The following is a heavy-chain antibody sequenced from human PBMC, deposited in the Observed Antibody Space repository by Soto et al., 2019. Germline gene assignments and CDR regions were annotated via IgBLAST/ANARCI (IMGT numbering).Heavy chain of an antibody. J-gene: IGHJ3*02. Sequence: GGSLRLSCAASRFTFSNSWMTWVRQAPGKGLEWVANMKEDGSVQYYSDSVRGRFTISRDNAKNSLYLQMNSLTAEDTAVYYCARDLTPSDGSVYYDAFDIWGQGTMVTVSS. V-gene: IGHV3-7*01. CDR3: ARDLTPSDGSVYYDAFDI. CDR1: RFTFSNSW. D-gene: IGHD6-19*01. CDR2: MKEDGSVQ.